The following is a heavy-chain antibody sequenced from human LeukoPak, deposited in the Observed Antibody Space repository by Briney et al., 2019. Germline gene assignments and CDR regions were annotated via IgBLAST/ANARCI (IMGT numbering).Heavy chain of an antibody. V-gene: IGHV4-4*08. J-gene: IGHJ4*02. CDR2: IYTSGTT. D-gene: IGHD3-10*01. Sequence: SETLSLTCTVSGGSISSYYWSWIRQPPGKGLEWIGYIYTSGTTNYNPSLKSGVTMSLDTSKNQFSLRLSSVTAADTAVYYCAREGGSGRSFDYWGQGTLVTVSS. CDR3: AREGGSGRSFDY. CDR1: GGSISSYY.